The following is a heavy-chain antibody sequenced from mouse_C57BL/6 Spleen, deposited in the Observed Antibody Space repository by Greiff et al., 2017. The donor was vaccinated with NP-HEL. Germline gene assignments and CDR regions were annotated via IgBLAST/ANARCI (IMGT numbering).Heavy chain of an antibody. Sequence: QVQLQQSGAELARPGASVKLSCKASGYTFTSYGISWVKQRTGQGLEWIGEIYPRSGNTYYNEKFKGKATLTADKSSSTAYMELRSLTSEDSAVYFCARERSTVVATGDYWGQGTSVTVSS. CDR3: ARERSTVVATGDY. CDR1: GYTFTSYG. V-gene: IGHV1-81*01. CDR2: IYPRSGNT. J-gene: IGHJ4*01. D-gene: IGHD1-1*01.